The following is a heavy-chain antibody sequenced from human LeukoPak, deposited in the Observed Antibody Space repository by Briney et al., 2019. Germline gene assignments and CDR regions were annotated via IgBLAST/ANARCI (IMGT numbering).Heavy chain of an antibody. Sequence: GASVKVSCKASGYTFTAYYMHWVRQAPGQGLEWMGWINPNSGGTNYAQKFQGRVTMTRDTSISTVYMELSRLRSDDTAVYYCAREMTYCGGDCNSFDYWGQGTLVTVSS. D-gene: IGHD2-21*02. CDR3: AREMTYCGGDCNSFDY. J-gene: IGHJ4*02. CDR1: GYTFTAYY. V-gene: IGHV1-2*02. CDR2: INPNSGGT.